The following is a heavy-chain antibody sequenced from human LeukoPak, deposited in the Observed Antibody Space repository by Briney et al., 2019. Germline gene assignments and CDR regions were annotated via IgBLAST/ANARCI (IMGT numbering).Heavy chain of an antibody. CDR1: GFTFKNYA. J-gene: IGHJ5*02. Sequence: GGSLRLSCAASGFTFKNYAMTWVRQAPGKGLEWVSGISGSGDNTYYADSDSVKGRFTISRDNPKNTLYLQMNSLEAEDTAIYYCTKCMTASGTCFLASWGQGTLVTVSS. V-gene: IGHV3-23*01. CDR3: TKCMTASGTCFLAS. CDR2: ISGSGDNT. D-gene: IGHD2-21*02.